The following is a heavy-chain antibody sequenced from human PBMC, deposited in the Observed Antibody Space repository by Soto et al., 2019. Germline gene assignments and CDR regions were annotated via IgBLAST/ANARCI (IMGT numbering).Heavy chain of an antibody. J-gene: IGHJ4*02. CDR2: IYYSGST. CDR1: GGSISSSSYY. CDR3: AKVGATTEGGLDY. D-gene: IGHD1-26*01. Sequence: QLQLQESGPGLVKPSETLSLTCTVSGGSISSSSYYWGWIRQPPGKGLEWIGSIYYSGSTYYNPSLKSRVTISVHTSKHQFSLKLSSVTAADTAVYYCAKVGATTEGGLDYWGQGTLVTVSS. V-gene: IGHV4-39*01.